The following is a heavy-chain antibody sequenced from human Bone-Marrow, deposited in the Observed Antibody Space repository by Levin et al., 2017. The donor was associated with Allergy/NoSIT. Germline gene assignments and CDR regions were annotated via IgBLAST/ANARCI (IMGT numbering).Heavy chain of an antibody. CDR3: VRSSGWTDY. J-gene: IGHJ4*02. CDR2: INTDGSTT. CDR1: FFPLLLSF. V-gene: IGHV3-74*01. D-gene: IGHD6-19*01. Sequence: GESLKISFSSSFFPLLLSFLPFFLPSPFKGLVWVSHINTDGSTTNYADSVKGRFTISRDNAKNTLYLQMNSLRVEDTAVYYCVRSSGWTDYWGQGTLVTVSS.